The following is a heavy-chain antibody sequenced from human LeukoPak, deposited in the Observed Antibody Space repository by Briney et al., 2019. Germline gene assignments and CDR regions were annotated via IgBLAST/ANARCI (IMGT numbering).Heavy chain of an antibody. J-gene: IGHJ4*02. Sequence: ASVKVSCKASGYNFNNHDINWVRQATRQGLEWLGRMNPNSGNAAYAQKLQGRVTMTWDSSTNTAYLEVIALRSDDTAVYYCAKSSGDYFFDYWGQGTLVTVSS. D-gene: IGHD3-22*01. CDR2: MNPNSGNA. V-gene: IGHV1-8*01. CDR3: AKSSGDYFFDY. CDR1: GYNFNNHD.